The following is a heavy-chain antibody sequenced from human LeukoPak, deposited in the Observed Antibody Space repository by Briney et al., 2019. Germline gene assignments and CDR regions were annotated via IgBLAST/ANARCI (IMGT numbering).Heavy chain of an antibody. CDR1: RFTFCNFW. J-gene: IGHJ3*02. Sequence: GGSLRLSCAASRFTFCNFWITWVSHAPGKGVGRVVNIKQDGSEKYYVDSVKGRFTISRDNAKNSLYLQMNSLRAEDTAVYYCLGYYYDPHRAFDIWGQGTMVTVSS. D-gene: IGHD3-22*01. CDR2: IKQDGSEK. CDR3: LGYYYDPHRAFDI. V-gene: IGHV3-7*01.